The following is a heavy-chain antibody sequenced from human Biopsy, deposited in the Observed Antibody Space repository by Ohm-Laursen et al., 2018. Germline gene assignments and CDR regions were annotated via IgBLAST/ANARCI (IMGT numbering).Heavy chain of an antibody. D-gene: IGHD2-15*01. Sequence: SVKVSCKASGGTFTRYAMHWVRQAPGQGLEWMGRIISVHDIANYAQKFQGRVTITADKSTSTAYMELRNLRSEDTAVYYCARTLVDCTSGTCYDVGDGMDVWGRGTTVIVSS. CDR3: ARTLVDCTSGTCYDVGDGMDV. V-gene: IGHV1-69*04. J-gene: IGHJ6*02. CDR1: GGTFTRYA. CDR2: IISVHDIA.